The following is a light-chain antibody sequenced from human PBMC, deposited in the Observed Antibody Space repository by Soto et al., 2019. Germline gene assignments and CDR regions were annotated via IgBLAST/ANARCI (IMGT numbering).Light chain of an antibody. CDR2: WAS. J-gene: IGKJ2*01. CDR1: QSVLYSSNNKSY. CDR3: QQYYNTPYT. Sequence: DIVMTQFPDSLTVPLGERATINCKSSQSVLYSSNNKSYLAWYQHKPGQPPKVLIYWASTRESVVPDRFSGSGSGTDFTLTISSLQADDVAVYYCQQYYNTPYTVGQGTKVDSK. V-gene: IGKV4-1*01.